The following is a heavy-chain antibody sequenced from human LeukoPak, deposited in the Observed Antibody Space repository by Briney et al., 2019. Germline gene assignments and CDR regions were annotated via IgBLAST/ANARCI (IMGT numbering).Heavy chain of an antibody. CDR3: AKVVRPSSISIVVVPAGLDY. CDR2: ISGSGGSI. Sequence: GGSLRLSCAASGFTFSSYAMGWVRQAPGKGLEWVSAISGSGGSIYYADSVKGRFTISRDNSKNTLYLQMNSLRAEDTAVYYCAKVVRPSSISIVVVPAGLDYWGQGTLVTVSS. V-gene: IGHV3-23*01. J-gene: IGHJ4*02. CDR1: GFTFSSYA. D-gene: IGHD2-2*01.